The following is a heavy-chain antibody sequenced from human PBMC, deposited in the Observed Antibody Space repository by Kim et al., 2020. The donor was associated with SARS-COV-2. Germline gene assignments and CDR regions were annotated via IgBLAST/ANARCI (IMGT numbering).Heavy chain of an antibody. CDR3: ARYHFDTSGPVGGFDYGGPVGGFDS. J-gene: IGHJ4*02. Sequence: ASVKVSCKASGYIFTTYSISWIRQAPGQGLEWMGLITTSLGNPTYAQNFTGRFVFSLDTSVSTAYLQISSLRTDYTAIYYCARYHFDTSGPVGGFDYGGPVGGFDSWGQGTLVTVSS. V-gene: IGHV7-4-1*02. D-gene: IGHD4-17*01. CDR1: GYIFTTYS. CDR2: ITTSLGNP.